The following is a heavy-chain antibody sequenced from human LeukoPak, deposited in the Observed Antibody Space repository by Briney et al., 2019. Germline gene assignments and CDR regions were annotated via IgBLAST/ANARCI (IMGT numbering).Heavy chain of an antibody. D-gene: IGHD1-1*01. Sequence: QPGRSLRLSCAASGFTFSSYAMRWVRQAPGKGLEWVAVISYDGSNKYYADSVKGRFTISRDNSKNTLYLQMNSLRAEDTAVYYCARGLGTCPPFDYWGQGTLVTVSS. J-gene: IGHJ4*02. CDR1: GFTFSSYA. V-gene: IGHV3-30-3*01. CDR3: ARGLGTCPPFDY. CDR2: ISYDGSNK.